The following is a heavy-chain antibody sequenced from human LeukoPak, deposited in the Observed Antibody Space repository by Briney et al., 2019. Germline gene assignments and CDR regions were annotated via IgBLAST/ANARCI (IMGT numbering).Heavy chain of an antibody. Sequence: PSETLSLTCAVYGGSFSGYYWSWIRQPPGKGLEWIGEINHSGSTNYNPSLKSRVTISVDTSKNQFSLKLSSVTAADTAVYYCAREPVRGSLFDYWGQGTLVTVSS. D-gene: IGHD3-16*01. CDR3: AREPVRGSLFDY. V-gene: IGHV4-34*01. CDR1: GGSFSGYY. J-gene: IGHJ4*02. CDR2: INHSGST.